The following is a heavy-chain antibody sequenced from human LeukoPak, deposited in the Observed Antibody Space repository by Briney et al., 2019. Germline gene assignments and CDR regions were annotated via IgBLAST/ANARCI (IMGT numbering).Heavy chain of an antibody. CDR3: ARAPQYFDWFYGMDV. D-gene: IGHD3-9*01. J-gene: IGHJ6*02. Sequence: GGSLRLSCAASGFTFSSYSMNWVRQAPGKGLEWVSSISSSSSYIYYADSVKGRFTISRDNAKNSLYLQMNSLRAEDTAVYYCARAPQYFDWFYGMDVWGQGTTVTVSS. V-gene: IGHV3-21*01. CDR2: ISSSSSYI. CDR1: GFTFSSYS.